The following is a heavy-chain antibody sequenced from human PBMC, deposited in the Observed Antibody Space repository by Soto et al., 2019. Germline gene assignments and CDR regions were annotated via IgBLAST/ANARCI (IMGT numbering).Heavy chain of an antibody. CDR2: IIPIFTTT. J-gene: IGHJ3*02. CDR3: AREVAADGTFREDVFDI. CDR1: GGTFSNHA. D-gene: IGHD6-13*01. Sequence: QVHLVQSGAEVKKPGSSVKVSCKAPGGTFSNHAINWVRQAPGQGLEWMGRIIPIFTTTNYEQKFQGRVTMTADESKITAYLELSSLKHDDTAVYYCAREVAADGTFREDVFDIWGQGTLVTVSS. V-gene: IGHV1-69*12.